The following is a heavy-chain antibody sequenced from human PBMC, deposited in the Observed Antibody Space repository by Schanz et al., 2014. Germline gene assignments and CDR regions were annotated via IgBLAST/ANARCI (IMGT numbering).Heavy chain of an antibody. J-gene: IGHJ6*02. V-gene: IGHV3-23*01. D-gene: IGHD1-20*01. CDR2: ISGRGETS. Sequence: EVQLLESGGGLVQPGGSLRLSCAASGFTFSSYAMSWVRQAPGKGLEWVSAISGRGETSYYADSVKGRFTISRDNSKNALYLQMNSPRAEDTAVYYCARRITGTHHNPYYHGMDVWGQGTTVTVSS. CDR3: ARRITGTHHNPYYHGMDV. CDR1: GFTFSSYA.